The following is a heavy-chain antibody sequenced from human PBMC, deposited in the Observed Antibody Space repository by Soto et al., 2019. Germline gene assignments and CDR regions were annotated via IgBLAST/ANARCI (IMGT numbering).Heavy chain of an antibody. J-gene: IGHJ4*02. CDR2: IYPDDSDT. D-gene: IGHD3-3*01. Sequence: GESLKISCKGSGFTFTTYWIGWVRQVPGKGLEWMGVIYPDDSDTRYSPSFQGRVTISADKSNSTAYLQWRRLEASDTAVYYCARAFRSNYYAFWGQGNLVTVSS. CDR3: ARAFRSNYYAF. V-gene: IGHV5-51*01. CDR1: GFTFTTYW.